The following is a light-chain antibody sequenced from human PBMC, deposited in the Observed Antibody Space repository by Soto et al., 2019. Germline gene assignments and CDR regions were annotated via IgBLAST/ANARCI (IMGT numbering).Light chain of an antibody. Sequence: QSVLTQPPSASGSPGQSVTISCTGTSSDVGGHNYVSWYQQHPGKGPKLMIYEVTKRPSGVPDRFSGSKSGNTASLTVPGLQAEDEADYYCSSYGGSNNFVFGTGTKLTVL. CDR3: SSYGGSNNFV. J-gene: IGLJ1*01. V-gene: IGLV2-8*01. CDR1: SSDVGGHNY. CDR2: EVT.